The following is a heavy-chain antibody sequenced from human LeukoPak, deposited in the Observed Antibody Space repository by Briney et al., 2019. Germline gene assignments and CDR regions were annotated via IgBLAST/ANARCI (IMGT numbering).Heavy chain of an antibody. V-gene: IGHV1-2*02. CDR2: INPNSGGT. CDR1: GYTFTGYY. CDR3: ARDWGPDMITFGGVYFDY. J-gene: IGHJ4*02. D-gene: IGHD3-16*01. Sequence: GASVKVSCKASGYTFTGYYMHWVRQAPGQGLEWMGWINPNSGGTNYAQKFQGRVTMTRDTSISTAYMELSRLRFDDTAVYYCARDWGPDMITFGGVYFDYWGQGTLVTVSS.